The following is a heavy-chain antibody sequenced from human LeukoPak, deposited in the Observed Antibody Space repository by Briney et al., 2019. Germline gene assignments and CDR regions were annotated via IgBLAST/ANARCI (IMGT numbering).Heavy chain of an antibody. CDR3: ARVHYYMDV. CDR1: GGSISSGSYY. V-gene: IGHV4-61*02. CDR2: IYTSGST. J-gene: IGHJ6*03. Sequence: SQTLSLTCTVSGGSISSGSYYWSWIRQPAGKGLEWIGRIYTSGSTNYNPSLKSRVTMSVDTSKNQFSLKLSSVTAADTAVYYCARVHYYMDVWGKGTTVTVSS.